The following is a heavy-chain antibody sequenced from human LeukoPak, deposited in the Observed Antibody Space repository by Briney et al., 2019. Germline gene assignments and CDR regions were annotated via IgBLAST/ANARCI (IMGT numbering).Heavy chain of an antibody. J-gene: IGHJ1*01. CDR3: ARVPSSSWFALR. CDR2: IIPIFGTA. CDR1: GGTLSSYA. V-gene: IGHV1-69*13. Sequence: ASVKVSCKASGGTLSSYAISWVRQAPGQGLEWMGGIIPIFGTANYAQKFQGRVTITADESSSTAYMELSSLRSEDTAVYYCARVPSSSWFALRWGQGTLVTVSS. D-gene: IGHD6-13*01.